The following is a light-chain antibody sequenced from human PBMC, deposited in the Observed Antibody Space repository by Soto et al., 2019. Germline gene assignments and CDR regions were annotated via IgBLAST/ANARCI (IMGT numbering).Light chain of an antibody. CDR2: KAS. Sequence: DIQMTQSPSTLYASVGDRVTITCRASQSIAASLAWFQQKPGKAPNLLIYKASSLDRVIPPRFSGRGSWSEFTLTISTLQPDDFATYYCQQYNSSPPTFGGGTKVESK. J-gene: IGKJ4*01. V-gene: IGKV1-5*03. CDR3: QQYNSSPPT. CDR1: QSIAAS.